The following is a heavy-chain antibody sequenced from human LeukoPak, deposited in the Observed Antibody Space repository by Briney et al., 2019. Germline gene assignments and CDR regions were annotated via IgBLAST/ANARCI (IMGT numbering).Heavy chain of an antibody. Sequence: ASVKVSCKASGYTFTGYYMHWVRQAPGQGLEWMGWINPNSGGTNYAQKFQGRVTMTRDTSISTAYMELSSLRSEDTAVYYCATGDFDGPGPFDYWGQGTLVTVSS. CDR2: INPNSGGT. D-gene: IGHD3-9*01. J-gene: IGHJ4*02. CDR1: GYTFTGYY. CDR3: ATGDFDGPGPFDY. V-gene: IGHV1-2*02.